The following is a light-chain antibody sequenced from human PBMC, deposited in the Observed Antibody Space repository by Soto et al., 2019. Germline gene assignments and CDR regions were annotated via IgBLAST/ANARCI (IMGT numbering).Light chain of an antibody. Sequence: DIQMTQSPSSLSASVGDRVTITCQASQDISNYLNWYQQKPGKDPKLLIYDASNLETGVPSRFSGSGSGTDFTFTIISLQPEDIATYYCQQYDNLPPFTFGPGTKVDIK. CDR2: DAS. V-gene: IGKV1-33*01. J-gene: IGKJ3*01. CDR3: QQYDNLPPFT. CDR1: QDISNY.